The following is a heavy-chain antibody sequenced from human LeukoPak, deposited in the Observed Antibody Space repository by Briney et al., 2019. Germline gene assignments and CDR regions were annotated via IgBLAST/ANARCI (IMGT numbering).Heavy chain of an antibody. Sequence: SETLSLTCTVSGGSISSSSYYWGWIRQPPGKGLEWIGSIYYSGSTYYNPSLKSRVTISVDTSKNQFSLKLSSVTAADTAVYYCARDRNDLAFDIWGQGTMVTVSS. CDR2: IYYSGST. J-gene: IGHJ3*02. CDR3: ARDRNDLAFDI. CDR1: GGSISSSSYY. D-gene: IGHD3-3*01. V-gene: IGHV4-39*07.